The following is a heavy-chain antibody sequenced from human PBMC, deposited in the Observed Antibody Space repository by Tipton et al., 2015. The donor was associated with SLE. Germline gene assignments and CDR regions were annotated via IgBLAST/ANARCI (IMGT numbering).Heavy chain of an antibody. CDR3: ARVGYYGSGKTWDMDV. CDR1: GDSISSYNSY. J-gene: IGHJ6*03. Sequence: TLSLTCTVSGDSISSYNSYWGWIRQTPGKGLEWIGSIYYSGSTYYNPSLKSRVTISVDTSRNQFSLKLSSVTAADTAMYYCARVGYYGSGKTWDMDVWGKGTTVTVS. D-gene: IGHD3-10*01. V-gene: IGHV4-39*07. CDR2: IYYSGST.